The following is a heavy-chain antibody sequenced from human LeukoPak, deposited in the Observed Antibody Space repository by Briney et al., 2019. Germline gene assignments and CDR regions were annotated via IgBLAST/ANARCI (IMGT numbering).Heavy chain of an antibody. Sequence: GSLRLSCAASGFTFSSYSMNWVRQAPGKGLEWVSSISSSSSYIYYADSVTGRFTISRDDAKNSLYLQMNSLRAEDTAVYYCARGPDYGDYWFDPWGQGTLVTVSS. CDR1: GFTFSSYS. CDR2: ISSSSSYI. J-gene: IGHJ5*02. V-gene: IGHV3-21*04. D-gene: IGHD4-17*01. CDR3: ARGPDYGDYWFDP.